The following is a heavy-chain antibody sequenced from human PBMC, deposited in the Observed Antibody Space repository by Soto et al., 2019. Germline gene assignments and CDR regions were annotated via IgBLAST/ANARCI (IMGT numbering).Heavy chain of an antibody. J-gene: IGHJ6*02. Sequence: ASVKVSCKVCGYTLTELSMHWVRQAPGKGLEWMGGFDPEDGETIYGQKFQGRVTMTEDTSTDTAYMELSSLRSEDTAVYYCATIYQLRFLEWLPRGGYYYYGMDVWGQGTTVTVSS. CDR2: FDPEDGET. V-gene: IGHV1-24*01. D-gene: IGHD3-3*01. CDR1: GYTLTELS. CDR3: ATIYQLRFLEWLPRGGYYYYGMDV.